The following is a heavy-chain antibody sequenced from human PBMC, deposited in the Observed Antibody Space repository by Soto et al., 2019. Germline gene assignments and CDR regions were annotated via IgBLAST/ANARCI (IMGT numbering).Heavy chain of an antibody. CDR2: IWYDGSNK. Sequence: GGSLRLSCAASGFTFSSYGMHWVRQAPGKGLEWVAVIWYDGSNKYYADSVKGRFTISRDNSKNTLYLQMNSLRAEDTAVYYCARGAAMVYYYFDYWGQGTLVTVSS. D-gene: IGHD5-18*01. J-gene: IGHJ4*02. CDR3: ARGAAMVYYYFDY. CDR1: GFTFSSYG. V-gene: IGHV3-33*01.